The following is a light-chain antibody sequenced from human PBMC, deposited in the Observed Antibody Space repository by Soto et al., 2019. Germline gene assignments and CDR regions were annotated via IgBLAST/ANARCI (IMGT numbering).Light chain of an antibody. CDR1: QSVSGSY. CDR3: QQYGTSPQG. Sequence: EIVLTQSPGTLSLSPGERATLSCRASQSVSGSYLAWYQQKPGQAPRLLIYAASSRATGIPDRFSGSGSGTDFTLTISRLEPEDFAVYYCQQYGTSPQGFGPGTKVDIK. J-gene: IGKJ3*01. V-gene: IGKV3-20*01. CDR2: AAS.